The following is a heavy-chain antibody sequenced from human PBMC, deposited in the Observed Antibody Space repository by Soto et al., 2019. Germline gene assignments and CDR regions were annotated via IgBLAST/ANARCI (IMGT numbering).Heavy chain of an antibody. J-gene: IGHJ6*02. CDR1: VYTLTIDR. CDR2: ISAYNGNT. CDR3: ARDGLVEWFLQTYYYYYGMDV. V-gene: IGHV1-18*01. D-gene: IGHD3-3*01. Sequence: ASVTVSCKSSVYTLTIDRVMCVRQTQGPGLEWMGWISAYNGNTNYAQKLQGRVTMTTDTSTSTAYMELRSLRSDDTAVYYCARDGLVEWFLQTYYYYYGMDVWGQGTTVTVSS.